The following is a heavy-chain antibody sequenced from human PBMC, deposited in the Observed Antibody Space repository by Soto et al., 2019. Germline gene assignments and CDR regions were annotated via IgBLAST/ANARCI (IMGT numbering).Heavy chain of an antibody. Sequence: GGSLRLSCAASGFTFISYAMSWVRQAPGKGLEWVSAISGSGGSTYYADSVKGRFTISRDNSKNTLYLQMNSLRAEDTAVYYCAKNYYDSSGYYYVFDYWGQGTLVPVSS. V-gene: IGHV3-23*01. CDR3: AKNYYDSSGYYYVFDY. CDR2: ISGSGGST. D-gene: IGHD3-22*01. J-gene: IGHJ4*02. CDR1: GFTFISYA.